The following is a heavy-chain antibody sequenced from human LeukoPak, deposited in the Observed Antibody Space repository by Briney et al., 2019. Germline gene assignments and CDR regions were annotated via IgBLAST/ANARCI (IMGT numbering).Heavy chain of an antibody. V-gene: IGHV4-38-2*02. Sequence: PSETLSLTCTVSNYSISNGYYWSWIRQPPGKGLEWIGEINHSGSTNYNPSLKSRVTISVDTSKNQFSLKLSSVTAADTAVYYCASGHYDSSGYVDDYWGQGTLVTVSS. J-gene: IGHJ4*02. CDR1: NYSISNGYY. CDR2: INHSGST. CDR3: ASGHYDSSGYVDDY. D-gene: IGHD3-22*01.